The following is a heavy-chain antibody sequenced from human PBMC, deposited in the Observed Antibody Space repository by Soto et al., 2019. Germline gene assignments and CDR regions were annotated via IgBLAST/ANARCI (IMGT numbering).Heavy chain of an antibody. D-gene: IGHD6-13*01. V-gene: IGHV4-4*07. CDR2: IYTTGST. J-gene: IGHJ4*02. CDR1: DGSISSYY. CDR3: ARTSSWLPFDY. Sequence: SETLSLTCTVSDGSISSYYWSWIRQPAGKGLEWIGRIYTTGSTNYNPSLKSRVTMSVDTSKNQFSLKLSSVTAADTAVYFCARTSSWLPFDYWGQGTLVTVSS.